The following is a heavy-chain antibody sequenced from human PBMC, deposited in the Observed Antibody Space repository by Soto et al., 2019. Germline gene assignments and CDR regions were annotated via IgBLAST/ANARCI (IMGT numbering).Heavy chain of an antibody. Sequence: SEPHSVRNTVSCGYVRSRGYYGSWNRQHKWKGLERIGYIYYSGRTYHNQSLSSLGTISVDTSKNHFSRKLSSVTAADTAVYYCTRGVRDYYDSSGYIDYGGLGTLVTVSS. V-gene: IGHV4-31*01. CDR3: TRGVRDYYDSSGYIDY. CDR1: CGYVRSRGYY. CDR2: IYYSGRT. D-gene: IGHD3-22*01. J-gene: IGHJ4*02.